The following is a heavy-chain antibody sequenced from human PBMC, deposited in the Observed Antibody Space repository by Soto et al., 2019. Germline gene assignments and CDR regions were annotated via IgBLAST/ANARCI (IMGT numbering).Heavy chain of an antibody. CDR1: GGSISSGDYY. D-gene: IGHD4-4*01. CDR3: ARGRTVTPGVVWFDP. CDR2: IYYSGST. J-gene: IGHJ5*02. Sequence: SETLSLTCTVSGGSISSGDYYWGWVRQPPGKGLEWVGYIYYSGSTYYNPSLKSRVTISVDTSKNQFSLKLSSVTAADTAVYYCARGRTVTPGVVWFDPWGQGTLVTVSS. V-gene: IGHV4-30-4*01.